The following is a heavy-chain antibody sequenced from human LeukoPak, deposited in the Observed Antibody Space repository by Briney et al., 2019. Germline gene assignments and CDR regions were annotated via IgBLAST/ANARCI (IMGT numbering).Heavy chain of an antibody. CDR2: ISGSGGST. D-gene: IGHD3-16*02. CDR3: AKAVDVWGSYRPYYFDY. V-gene: IGHV3-23*01. CDR1: GFTFSSYA. J-gene: IGHJ4*02. Sequence: PGGSLRLSCAASGFTFSSYAMSWVRQAPGKGLEWVSAISGSGGSTYYADSVKGRSTISKDNSKNTLYLQMNSLRAEDTAVYYCAKAVDVWGSYRPYYFDYWGQGTLVTVSS.